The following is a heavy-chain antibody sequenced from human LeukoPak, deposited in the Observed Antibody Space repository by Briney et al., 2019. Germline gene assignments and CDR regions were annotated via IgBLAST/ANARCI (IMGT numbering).Heavy chain of an antibody. J-gene: IGHJ3*02. V-gene: IGHV1-69*05. Sequence: SVKVSCKASVGTFSSYAISWVRQAPGQGLEWMGGIIPIFGTAHYVHKFQGRVTITTDESTSTDYMERSSLRSEDPAAYFCARAVRGDAFDSWSQGTMVTASS. CDR3: ARAVRGDAFDS. CDR1: VGTFSSYA. CDR2: IIPIFGTA. D-gene: IGHD1-1*01.